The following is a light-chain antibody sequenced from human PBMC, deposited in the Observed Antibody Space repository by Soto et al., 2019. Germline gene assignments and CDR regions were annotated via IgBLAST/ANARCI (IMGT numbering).Light chain of an antibody. CDR2: AAS. CDR1: QGXXXX. CDR3: QKYNSAPRT. J-gene: IGKJ1*01. V-gene: IGKV1-27*01. Sequence: DIQMTQCPSSLSASVGVRFTITCRASQGXXXXXAWYQQKPGKVPKLLIYAASTLQSGVPSRFSGSGSGTDFTLTISSLQPEDVATYYCQKYNSAPRTFGQGTKVDIK.